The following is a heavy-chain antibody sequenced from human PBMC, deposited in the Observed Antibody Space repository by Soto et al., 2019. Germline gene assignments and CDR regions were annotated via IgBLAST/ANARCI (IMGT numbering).Heavy chain of an antibody. CDR2: IRSKANNYAT. Sequence: EVQLVESGGGLVQPGGSLKLSCAASGFTFSGSAMHWVRQASGKGLEWVGRIRSKANNYATAYAPSLKGRFTISRDDSKNTAYLQMNGLKNEDTAVYYCTMGLLWFGAYWGQGALVTVSS. D-gene: IGHD3-10*01. CDR1: GFTFSGSA. J-gene: IGHJ4*02. V-gene: IGHV3-73*02. CDR3: TMGLLWFGAY.